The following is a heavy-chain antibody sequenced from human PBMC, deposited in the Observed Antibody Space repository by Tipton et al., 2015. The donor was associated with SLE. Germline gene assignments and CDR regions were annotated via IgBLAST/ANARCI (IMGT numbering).Heavy chain of an antibody. V-gene: IGHV3-74*01. J-gene: IGHJ4*02. CDR3: ARYGRELDY. D-gene: IGHD1-1*01. CDR1: GFTFSNSW. CDR2: VNTDGSSS. Sequence: SLRLSCAASGFTFSNSWMHWVRQAPGKGLVWVSGVNTDGSSSYYADSVKGRFTISRDNAKNTLYLQMNSLTVEDTAVYYCARYGRELDYWGQGILVTVSS.